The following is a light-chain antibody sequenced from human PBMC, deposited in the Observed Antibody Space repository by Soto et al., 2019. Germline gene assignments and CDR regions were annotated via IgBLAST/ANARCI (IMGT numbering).Light chain of an antibody. CDR3: AAWDASLLAV. V-gene: IGLV1-44*01. CDR1: GSNIGSNA. CDR2: LND. Sequence: QSLLTQPPSASATPGQRVTISCSGSGSNIGSNAVHWYQQLPGTAPKLLIYLNDQRPSRVPDRFSGSKSGTSASLAISGLQSEDEGDYYCAAWDASLLAVFGTGTKVTVL. J-gene: IGLJ1*01.